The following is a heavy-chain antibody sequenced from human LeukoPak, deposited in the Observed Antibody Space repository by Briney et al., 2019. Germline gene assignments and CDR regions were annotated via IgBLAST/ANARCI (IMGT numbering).Heavy chain of an antibody. J-gene: IGHJ6*03. CDR1: GLTFNRYW. D-gene: IGHD6-13*01. CDR2: ISGDASNK. CDR3: SMHIAAAGNYYYYY. V-gene: IGHV3-74*03. Sequence: PGGSLRLSCAASGLTFNRYWMHWVRQAAGKGLVWVARISGDASNKTYADSAKGRFTISRDNAENTLYAQMKSKRREDKALYYCSMHIAAAGNYYYYY.